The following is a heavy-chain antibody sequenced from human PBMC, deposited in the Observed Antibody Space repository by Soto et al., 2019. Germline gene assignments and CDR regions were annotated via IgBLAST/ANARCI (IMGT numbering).Heavy chain of an antibody. J-gene: IGHJ3*01. Sequence: QVHLVQSGGEVKKPGASVKVSCKASGYTFVNHGISWVRQAPGQGLEWLGWISPSNGNTNYEQKFQGRVTMTSDTSTSTASMELRSLRSDDTAVYYCAREQTKWLNDASDFWGQGTVVTVSS. CDR1: GYTFVNHG. D-gene: IGHD5-12*01. V-gene: IGHV1-18*01. CDR2: ISPSNGNT. CDR3: AREQTKWLNDASDF.